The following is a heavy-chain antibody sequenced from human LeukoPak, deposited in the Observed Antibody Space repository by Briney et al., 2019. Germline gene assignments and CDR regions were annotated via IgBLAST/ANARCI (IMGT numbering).Heavy chain of an antibody. Sequence: SETLSLTCTFSGGSISSYYWSWIRQPAGKGLEWIGRIHTSGSTNYNPSLKSRVTMSVDTSKNQFSLKLSSVTAADTAVYYCARDRYYYDSSGYPYYFDYWGQGTLVTVSS. V-gene: IGHV4-4*07. CDR2: IHTSGST. D-gene: IGHD3-22*01. J-gene: IGHJ4*02. CDR3: ARDRYYYDSSGYPYYFDY. CDR1: GGSISSYY.